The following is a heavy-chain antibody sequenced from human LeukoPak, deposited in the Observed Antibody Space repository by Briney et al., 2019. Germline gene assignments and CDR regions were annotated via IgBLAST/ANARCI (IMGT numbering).Heavy chain of an antibody. CDR3: ARSDGYGLVGI. V-gene: IGHV4-39*07. D-gene: IGHD5-18*01. CDR1: GASINSGSNY. Sequence: PSETLSLTCRVSGASINSGSNYWGWIRQPPGKTLEWIGSIYSSGSTYYNPSLKSRVILMIDTPKNHFSLTLSSVTAADTAVYYCARSDGYGLVGIWGQGTMVTVSS. CDR2: IYSSGST. J-gene: IGHJ3*02.